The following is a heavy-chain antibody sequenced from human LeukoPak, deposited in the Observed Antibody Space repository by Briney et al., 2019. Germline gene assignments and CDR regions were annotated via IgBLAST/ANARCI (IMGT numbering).Heavy chain of an antibody. J-gene: IGHJ5*02. CDR1: GFTVNSND. CDR2: IASDGRT. CDR3: AKDRIVVVPAAGEDWFDP. Sequence: GGSLRLSCAASGFTVNSNDMSWVRQAPGKGLEWVSVIASDGRTYYSDSVKGRFTISRDNSKNTLYLQMNSLRAEDTAVYYCAKDRIVVVPAAGEDWFDPWGQGTLVTVSS. D-gene: IGHD2-2*01. V-gene: IGHV3-66*01.